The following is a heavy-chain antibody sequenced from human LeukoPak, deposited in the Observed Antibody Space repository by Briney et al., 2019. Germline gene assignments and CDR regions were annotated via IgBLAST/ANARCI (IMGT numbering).Heavy chain of an antibody. CDR1: GFTFSNYA. Sequence: GGSLRLSCAASGFTFSNYAMSWVRQAPGKGLEWVSAISGSGGSVYYADSVKGRFTISRDNSKNTLYLQMNSLRAEDTAVYYCARDTNPRAVTPRYFDYWGQGTLVTVSS. CDR3: ARDTNPRAVTPRYFDY. J-gene: IGHJ4*02. D-gene: IGHD4-11*01. CDR2: ISGSGGSV. V-gene: IGHV3-23*01.